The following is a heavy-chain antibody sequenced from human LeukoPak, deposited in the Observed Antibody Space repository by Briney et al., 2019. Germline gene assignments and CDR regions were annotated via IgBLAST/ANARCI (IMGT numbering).Heavy chain of an antibody. CDR2: ITYSGNT. CDR3: ARGGVGGYDYFDS. Sequence: SETLSLTCTVSGGSISSDDYYWSWIRQPPGKGLEWIGHITYSGNTDYSPSLRSRVTMSVDTSKNQFSLKLNSVTAAETAMYFCARGGVGGYDYFDSWGQGTLVAVSS. CDR1: GGSISSDDYY. V-gene: IGHV4-30-4*01. D-gene: IGHD5-12*01. J-gene: IGHJ4*02.